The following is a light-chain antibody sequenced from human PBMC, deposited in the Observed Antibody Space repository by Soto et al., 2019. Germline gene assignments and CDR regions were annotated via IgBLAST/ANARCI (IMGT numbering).Light chain of an antibody. CDR3: SSYTSSSTLG. Sequence: QSVLTQPPSVSGAPGQRVTISCTGSGSNFGAGYDVHWYQHFPGTAPKLLIYVNTNRPSGVPDRFSGSKSGSSTSLAITGLQSEDEADYYCSSYTSSSTLGFGGGTQLTVL. CDR2: VNT. V-gene: IGLV1-40*01. J-gene: IGLJ3*02. CDR1: GSNFGAGYD.